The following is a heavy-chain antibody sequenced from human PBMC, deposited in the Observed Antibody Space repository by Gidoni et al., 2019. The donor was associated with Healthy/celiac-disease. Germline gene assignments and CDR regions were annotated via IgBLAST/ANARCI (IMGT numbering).Heavy chain of an antibody. CDR1: GFTFSSYA. CDR3: AKVAYCSGGSCYGEIDY. CDR2: SSGSGGST. J-gene: IGHJ4*02. V-gene: IGHV3-23*01. Sequence: EVQLLASGGGLVQPGGSLILSCAASGFTFSSYAMSGVRQAPGKGLEWDSASSGSGGSTYYADSVKGRFTISRDNSKNTLYLQMNSLRAEDTAVYYCAKVAYCSGGSCYGEIDYWGQGTLVTVSS. D-gene: IGHD2-15*01.